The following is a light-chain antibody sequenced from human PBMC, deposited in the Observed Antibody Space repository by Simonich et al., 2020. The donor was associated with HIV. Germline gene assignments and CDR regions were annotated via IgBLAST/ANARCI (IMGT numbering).Light chain of an antibody. J-gene: IGKJ2*01. CDR3: QQYNNWPYT. V-gene: IGKV1-39*01. Sequence: DIQMTQSPSSLSESVGDRVTITCRASQSISRYLNWYQQKPGKAPRLLIYAASSLQSGVPSRFSGSWSGTEFTLTISSMQSEDFAVYYCQQYNNWPYTFGRDQAGDQT. CDR1: QSISRY. CDR2: AAS.